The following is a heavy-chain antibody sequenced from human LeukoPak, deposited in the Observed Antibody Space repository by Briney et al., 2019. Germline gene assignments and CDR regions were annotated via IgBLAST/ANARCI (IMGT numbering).Heavy chain of an antibody. CDR2: ITSSSSYI. J-gene: IGHJ6*03. CDR1: GFTFSTYN. V-gene: IGHV3-21*01. D-gene: IGHD1-26*01. Sequence: GGSLRLSCAASGFTFSTYNMNWVRQAPGQGLERLSSITSSSSYIYYADSVKGRFTISRINAKNSLYLQMNSLRDEDTAVYYCARDPYSGSYGDYYYYYMDVWGKGTTVTISS. CDR3: ARDPYSGSYGDYYYYYMDV.